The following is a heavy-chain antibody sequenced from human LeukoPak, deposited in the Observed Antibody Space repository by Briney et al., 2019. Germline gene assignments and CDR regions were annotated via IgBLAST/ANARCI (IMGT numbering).Heavy chain of an antibody. J-gene: IGHJ6*03. V-gene: IGHV4-59*01. D-gene: IGHD3-10*01. CDR1: GGSISSYY. CDR3: ARTYYGSGSLYYYYYYMDV. CDR2: INYSGST. Sequence: SETLSLTCTVSGGSISSYYWSWIRQPPGKGLEWIGYINYSGSTNYKPSLKSRVTISVGRSKKQFSLKLSSVTAADTAVYYCARTYYGSGSLYYYYYYMDVWGKGTTVTVSS.